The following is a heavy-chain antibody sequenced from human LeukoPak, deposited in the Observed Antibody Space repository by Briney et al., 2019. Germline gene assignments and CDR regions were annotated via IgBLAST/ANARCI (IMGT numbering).Heavy chain of an antibody. D-gene: IGHD3-3*01. V-gene: IGHV3-74*01. CDR3: AKDHYWSIDY. CDR1: GFYFSSNW. CDR2: IKGDGIST. Sequence: GGSLRLSCAASGFYFSSNWMHWVRHAPGQGLVWVSRIKGDGISTNYADSVKGRFTISRDIAKNTLYLQMNSLRAEDTGVYYCAKDHYWSIDYWGRGTLVTVSS. J-gene: IGHJ4*02.